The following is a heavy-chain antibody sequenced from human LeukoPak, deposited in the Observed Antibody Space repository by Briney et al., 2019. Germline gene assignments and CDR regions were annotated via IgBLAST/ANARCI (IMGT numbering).Heavy chain of an antibody. CDR3: ARGLLLDY. Sequence: SQTLSLTCTVSGGSISSGSYYWSWIRQPAGKGLEWIGRIYTSGSTNYNPSLKSRVTISVDTSKNQFSLKLSSVTAADTAVYYCARGLLLDYWGQGTLVTVSS. CDR1: GGSISSGSYY. V-gene: IGHV4-61*02. J-gene: IGHJ4*02. CDR2: IYTSGST.